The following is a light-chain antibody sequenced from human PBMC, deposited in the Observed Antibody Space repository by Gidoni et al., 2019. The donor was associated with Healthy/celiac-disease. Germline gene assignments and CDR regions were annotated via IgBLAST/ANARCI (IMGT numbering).Light chain of an antibody. V-gene: IGKV3-15*01. CDR1: QSVSSN. Sequence: EIVMTHSPATLSVSPGERATLPCRASQSVSSNLAWYQQKPGQAPRPLINCAATRAPGNPAQCSGGGAGAKFTLTISSLQSEDVAVYYCQQYNNWPPRTFGPGTKVDIK. CDR3: QQYNNWPPRT. CDR2: CAA. J-gene: IGKJ3*01.